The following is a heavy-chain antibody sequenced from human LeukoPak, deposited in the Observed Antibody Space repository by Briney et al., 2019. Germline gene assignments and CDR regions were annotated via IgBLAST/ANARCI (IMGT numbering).Heavy chain of an antibody. CDR1: GYSFTTYW. J-gene: IGHJ4*02. D-gene: IGHD4-17*01. V-gene: IGHV5-51*01. CDR2: IYPGDSET. CDR3: ARSTMVTAVDY. Sequence: GESLKISCKGSGYSFTTYWIGWVRQMPGKGLEWMGIIYPGDSETRYSPSFQGQVTISADKSISTAYLQWSSLKASDTAMYYCARSTMVTAVDYWGQEALVTVSS.